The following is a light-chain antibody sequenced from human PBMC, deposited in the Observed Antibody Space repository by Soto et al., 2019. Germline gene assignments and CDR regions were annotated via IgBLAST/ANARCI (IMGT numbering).Light chain of an antibody. CDR3: QQRNNWPPIT. Sequence: EIVLTQSPATLSLSPLERSTLSCSFSQSVRRYLAWYQQKPGQAPRLLVYDASTRATGIPARFSGSGSETDFTLTITSLEPEDFAVYYCQQRNNWPPITFGQGTRLEIK. CDR2: DAS. V-gene: IGKV3-11*01. J-gene: IGKJ5*01. CDR1: QSVRRY.